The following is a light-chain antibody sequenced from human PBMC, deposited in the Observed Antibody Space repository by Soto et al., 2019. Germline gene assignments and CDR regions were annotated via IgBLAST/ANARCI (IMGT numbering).Light chain of an antibody. CDR2: GAS. CDR1: QSVSSN. CDR3: QQYNNWPPYT. Sequence: EIVMTQSPATLSVSPGERATLSCRASQSVSSNLAWYQQKPGQAHRLLIYGASTRATGIPARFSGSGSGTEFTLTISSLQSKDFAVYYCQQYNNWPPYTFGQGTKLEIK. J-gene: IGKJ2*01. V-gene: IGKV3-15*01.